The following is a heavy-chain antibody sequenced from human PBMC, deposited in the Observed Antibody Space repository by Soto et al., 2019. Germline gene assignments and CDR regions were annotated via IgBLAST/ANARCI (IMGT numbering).Heavy chain of an antibody. CDR1: GDSVSSSNW. V-gene: IGHV4-4*02. CDR2: VYHSGST. CDR3: ARSSPGTTSPMDV. D-gene: IGHD1-1*01. Sequence: PSETLSLTCAVSGDSVSSSNWWSWVRQPPGKGLEWIGEVYHSGSTNYNPSLKGRVTISIDKSKNQFSLKLSSVAAADTAVYYCARSSPGTTSPMDVWGQGTTVTVSS. J-gene: IGHJ6*02.